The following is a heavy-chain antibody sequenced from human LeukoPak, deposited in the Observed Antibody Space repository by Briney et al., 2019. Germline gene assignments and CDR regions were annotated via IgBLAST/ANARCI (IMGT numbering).Heavy chain of an antibody. V-gene: IGHV1-2*02. Sequence: ASVKVSCKASGYTFTGYYMHWVRQAPGQGLEWVGWINPNSGGTNYAQKFQGRVTMTRDTSISTAYMELSRLRSDDTAVYYCARESISYYYYYMDVWGKGTTVTVSS. D-gene: IGHD3-9*01. CDR1: GYTFTGYY. CDR2: INPNSGGT. CDR3: ARESISYYYYYMDV. J-gene: IGHJ6*03.